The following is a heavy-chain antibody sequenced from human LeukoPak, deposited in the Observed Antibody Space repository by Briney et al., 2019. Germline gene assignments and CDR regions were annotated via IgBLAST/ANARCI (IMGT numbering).Heavy chain of an antibody. CDR1: GFTFSSSA. V-gene: IGHV3-23*01. CDR3: ASGYCSGGSCSPPFDY. CDR2: ISNNGGYT. J-gene: IGHJ4*02. Sequence: PGGSLRLSCAASGFTFSSSAMSWVRQAPGKGLEWVSAISNNGGYTYYADSVQGRFTISRDNSKNSLYLQMNSLRAEDTAVYYCASGYCSGGSCSPPFDYWGQGTLVTVSS. D-gene: IGHD2-15*01.